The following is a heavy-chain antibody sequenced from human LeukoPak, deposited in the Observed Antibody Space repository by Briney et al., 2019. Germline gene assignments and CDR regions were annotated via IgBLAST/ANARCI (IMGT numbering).Heavy chain of an antibody. J-gene: IGHJ1*01. D-gene: IGHD3-22*01. CDR2: MNPNSGNT. CDR1: GYTFTGYY. Sequence: ASVKVSCKASGYTFTGYYMHWVRQATGQGLEWMGWMNPNSGNTGYAQKFQGRVTMTRNTSISTAYMELSSLRSEDTAVYYCARLPIGSSGYYYVAWKYFQHWGQGTLVTVSS. CDR3: ARLPIGSSGYYYVAWKYFQH. V-gene: IGHV1-8*02.